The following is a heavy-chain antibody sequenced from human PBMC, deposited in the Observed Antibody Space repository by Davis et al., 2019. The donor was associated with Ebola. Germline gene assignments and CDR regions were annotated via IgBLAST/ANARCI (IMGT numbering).Heavy chain of an antibody. CDR1: AFTFSNYW. Sequence: GESLKISCAASAFTFSNYWMYWVRQAPGEGLMCVSRINSDGTFTTYADSVKGRFTISRDNAKNTLYLQMNSLRAEDTAVYHCVRTTYGAPEYWGQGTLVTVSS. V-gene: IGHV3-74*01. CDR2: INSDGTFT. CDR3: VRTTYGAPEY. D-gene: IGHD4-17*01. J-gene: IGHJ4*02.